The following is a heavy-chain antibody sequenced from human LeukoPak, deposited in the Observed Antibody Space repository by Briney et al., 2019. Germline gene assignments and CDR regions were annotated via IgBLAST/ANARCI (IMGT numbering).Heavy chain of an antibody. CDR1: GGSISSGGYY. V-gene: IGHV4-31*03. D-gene: IGHD2-21*02. Sequence: PSETLCLTCTVSGGSISSGGYYWSWIRQHPGKGLEWIGYIYYSGSTYYNPSLKSRVTISVDTSKNQFSLKLSSVTAADTAVYYCARSRIVVVTAIIGEAFDIWGQGTMVTVSS. CDR2: IYYSGST. J-gene: IGHJ3*02. CDR3: ARSRIVVVTAIIGEAFDI.